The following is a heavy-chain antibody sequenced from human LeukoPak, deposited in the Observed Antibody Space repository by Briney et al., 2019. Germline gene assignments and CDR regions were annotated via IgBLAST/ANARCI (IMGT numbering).Heavy chain of an antibody. J-gene: IGHJ4*02. D-gene: IGHD6-13*01. CDR1: GGSISSYY. CDR3: ARGVYIAAAQYGY. Sequence: SETLSLTCTVSGGSISSYYWSWIRQPPGKGLEWIGYIYYSGTTNYNPSLKSRVTISVDTSKNQFSLKLSSVTAADTAVYYCARGVYIAAAQYGYWGQGALVTVSS. CDR2: IYYSGTT. V-gene: IGHV4-59*01.